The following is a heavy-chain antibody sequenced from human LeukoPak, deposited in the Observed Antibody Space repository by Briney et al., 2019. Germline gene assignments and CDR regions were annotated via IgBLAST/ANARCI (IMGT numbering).Heavy chain of an antibody. CDR3: ARPKYYDFWSGYSKYYFDY. V-gene: IGHV3-7*05. CDR1: GFTFSSYW. Sequence: GGSLRLSCAASGFTFSSYWMSWVRQAPGKGLEWVANIKQDGSEKYYVDSVKGRFTISRDNAKNSLYLQMNSLRAEDTAVYYCARPKYYDFWSGYSKYYFDYWGQGTLATVSS. CDR2: IKQDGSEK. D-gene: IGHD3-3*01. J-gene: IGHJ4*02.